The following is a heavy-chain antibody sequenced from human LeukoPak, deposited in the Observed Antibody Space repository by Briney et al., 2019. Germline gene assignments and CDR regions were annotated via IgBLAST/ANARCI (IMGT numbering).Heavy chain of an antibody. J-gene: IGHJ1*01. Sequence: ASVKVSCKASGYTFTGYCMHWVRQAPGQGLELMGWINTNTGNPTYAQGFTGRFVFSLDTSVSTAYLQISSLKAEDTAVYYCARDYTLTLGTTTYFQHWGQGTLVTVSS. D-gene: IGHD1-7*01. CDR1: GYTFTGYC. CDR3: ARDYTLTLGTTTYFQH. V-gene: IGHV7-4-1*02. CDR2: INTNTGNP.